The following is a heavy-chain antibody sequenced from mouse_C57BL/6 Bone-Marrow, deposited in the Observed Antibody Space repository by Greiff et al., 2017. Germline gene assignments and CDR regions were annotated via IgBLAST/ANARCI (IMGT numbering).Heavy chain of an antibody. CDR2: ISSGSSTI. CDR1: GFTFSDYG. D-gene: IGHD1-1*01. CDR3: ARPYYGSSFAD. Sequence: EVMLVESGGGLVKPGGSLKLSCAASGFTFSDYGMHWVRQAPEKGLEWVAYISSGSSTIYYADTVKGRFTISRDNAKNTLFLQMTSLRSEDTAMYYCARPYYGSSFADWGQGTLVTVSA. V-gene: IGHV5-17*01. J-gene: IGHJ3*01.